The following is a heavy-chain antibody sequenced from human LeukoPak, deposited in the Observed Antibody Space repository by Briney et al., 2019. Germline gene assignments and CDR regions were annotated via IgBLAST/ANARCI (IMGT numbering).Heavy chain of an antibody. D-gene: IGHD3-3*01. CDR2: IIPIFDTT. V-gene: IGHV1-69*01. CDR1: GDTFSSYA. J-gene: IGHJ4*02. Sequence: SVKVSCKASGDTFSSYAISWVRQAPGQGLEWMGGIIPIFDTTNYAQKFQGRVTITADESTSTAYMDLSSLRSEDTAVYYCARDPFPGDYDFGSVYWGQGTLVTVSS. CDR3: ARDPFPGDYDFGSVY.